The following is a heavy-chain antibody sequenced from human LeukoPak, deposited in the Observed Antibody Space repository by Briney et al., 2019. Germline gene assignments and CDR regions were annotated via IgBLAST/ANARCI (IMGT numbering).Heavy chain of an antibody. Sequence: GGSLRLSCAASGFTFSSYAMHRVRQAPGKGLEWVAVISYDGSNKYYADSVKGRFTISRDNSKNTLYLQMNSLRAEDTAVYYCARDSPVFDFWSGYRSEYYFDYWGQGTLVTVSS. D-gene: IGHD3-3*01. CDR3: ARDSPVFDFWSGYRSEYYFDY. J-gene: IGHJ4*02. CDR2: ISYDGSNK. CDR1: GFTFSSYA. V-gene: IGHV3-30-3*01.